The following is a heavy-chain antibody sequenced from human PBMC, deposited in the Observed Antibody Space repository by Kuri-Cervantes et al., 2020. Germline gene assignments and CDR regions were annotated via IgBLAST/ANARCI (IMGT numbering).Heavy chain of an antibody. CDR2: INPNSGGT. CDR1: GYTFTGYY. Sequence: ASVKVSCKASGYTFTGYYMHWVRQAPGQGLEWMGWINPNSGGTNYAQKFQGRVTMTRDTSTSTVYMELSSLRSEDTAVYYCARNYDSSGYGPNEYFQHWGQGTLVTVSS. D-gene: IGHD3-22*01. V-gene: IGHV1-2*02. J-gene: IGHJ1*01. CDR3: ARNYDSSGYGPNEYFQH.